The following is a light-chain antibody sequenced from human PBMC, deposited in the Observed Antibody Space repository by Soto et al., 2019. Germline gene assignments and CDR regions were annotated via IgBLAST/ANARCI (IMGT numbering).Light chain of an antibody. Sequence: EIVLTQSPGTLSLSPGERDTLSCRASQSVSSSYLAWYQQKPGQAPRLLIYGASSRATGIPDRFGGSGSGTDFTLTISRLEPEDFAVYYCQQYGSSPPTFGQGTKVDIK. V-gene: IGKV3-20*01. CDR3: QQYGSSPPT. CDR1: QSVSSSY. J-gene: IGKJ1*01. CDR2: GAS.